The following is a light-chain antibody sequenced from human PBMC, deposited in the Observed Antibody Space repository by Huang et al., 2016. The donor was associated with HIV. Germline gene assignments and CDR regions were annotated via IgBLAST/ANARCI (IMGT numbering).Light chain of an antibody. J-gene: IGKJ1*01. V-gene: IGKV1-NL1*01. CDR3: QQYHSLPWT. CDR1: QGIGNS. CDR2: ATS. Sequence: DIQMTQSPSSLSASVGDRVTITCRASQGIGNSLAWYQQKPDKAPRLLLYATSTLESGVPSRFSGSGSGTHYTLTINTLQPEDIASYYCQQYHSLPWTFGQGTKVEIK.